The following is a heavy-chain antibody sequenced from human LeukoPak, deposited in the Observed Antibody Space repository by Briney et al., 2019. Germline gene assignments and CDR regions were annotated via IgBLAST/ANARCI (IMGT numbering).Heavy chain of an antibody. V-gene: IGHV1-58*01. CDR2: IVVGSGNT. Sequence: GTSVKVSCKASGFTFTSSAVQWVRQARGQRLEWIGWIVVGSGNTNYAQKFQERVTITRDMSTSTAYMELSSLRSEDTAVYYCARSSRDGYNSDFDYWGQGTLVTVSS. D-gene: IGHD5-24*01. CDR1: GFTFTSSA. CDR3: ARSSRDGYNSDFDY. J-gene: IGHJ4*02.